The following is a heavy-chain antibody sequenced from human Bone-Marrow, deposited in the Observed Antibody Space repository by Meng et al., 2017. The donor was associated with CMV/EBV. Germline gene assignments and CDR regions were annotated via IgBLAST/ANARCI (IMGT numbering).Heavy chain of an antibody. CDR2: ISSSSSYI. CDR1: GFTFSSYS. Sequence: GESLKIYCAASGFTFSSYSMNWVRQAPGKGLEWVSSISSSSSYIYYADSVKGRFTISRDNAKNSLYLQMNSLRAEDTAVYYCARSPTVATKFEYWGQGTLVTVSS. J-gene: IGHJ4*02. CDR3: ARSPTVATKFEY. D-gene: IGHD5-12*01. V-gene: IGHV3-21*01.